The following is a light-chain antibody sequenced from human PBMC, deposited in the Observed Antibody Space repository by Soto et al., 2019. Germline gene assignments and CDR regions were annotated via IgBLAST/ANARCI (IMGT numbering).Light chain of an antibody. CDR1: LPISNK. CDR2: GAS. Sequence: DIVLTQSPATLSVSPGERATLSCRASLPISNKLAWYQQRPGQSLRLLIYGASARAHGVPARFSGSGSGTEFTLTISSLQSEDLAVYYCQQYENWHPAVTFGGGTNVEIK. J-gene: IGKJ4*01. CDR3: QQYENWHPAVT. V-gene: IGKV3-15*01.